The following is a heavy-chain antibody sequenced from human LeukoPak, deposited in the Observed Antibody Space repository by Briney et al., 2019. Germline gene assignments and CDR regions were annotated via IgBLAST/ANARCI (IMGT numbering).Heavy chain of an antibody. J-gene: IGHJ4*02. CDR1: GFTFSNYG. V-gene: IGHV3-30*03. CDR2: ILYDGSNK. D-gene: IGHD3-22*01. CDR3: ARDLRRHYYDSSGYYYY. Sequence: GGSLRLSCAASGFTFSNYGLHWVRQAPGKGLEWVAVILYDGSNKNYADSVKGRFTISRDNSKNTLYLQMNSLRAEDTAVYYCARDLRRHYYDSSGYYYYWGQRTLVTVSS.